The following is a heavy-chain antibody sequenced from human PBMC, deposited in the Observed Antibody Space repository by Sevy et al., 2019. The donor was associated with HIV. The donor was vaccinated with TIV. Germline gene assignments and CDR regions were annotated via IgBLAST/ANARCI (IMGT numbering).Heavy chain of an antibody. D-gene: IGHD3-9*01. J-gene: IGHJ4*02. V-gene: IGHV3-23*01. CDR2: ISGSGGST. Sequence: GGSLRLSCAASGFTFSSYAMSWVRQAPGKGLEWVSAISGSGGSTYYADSVKGRFTISRDNSKNTLYLQMNSLRAEDTAVYYCAKGGEYYDILTGYYRWGQVTLVTISS. CDR1: GFTFSSYA. CDR3: AKGGEYYDILTGYYR.